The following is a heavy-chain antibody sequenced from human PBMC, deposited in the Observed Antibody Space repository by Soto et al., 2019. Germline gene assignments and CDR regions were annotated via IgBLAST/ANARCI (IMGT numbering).Heavy chain of an antibody. CDR2: ISGSGGST. CDR1: GFTFSSYA. CDR3: AKDPGALLCTNGVCYTEYNWFDP. Sequence: GGSLRLSCAASGFTFSSYAMSWVRQAPGKGLEWVSAISGSGGSTYYADSVKGRFTISRDNSKNTLYLQMNSLRAEDTAVYYCAKDPGALLCTNGVCYTEYNWFDPWGQGTLVTVSS. D-gene: IGHD2-8*01. V-gene: IGHV3-23*01. J-gene: IGHJ5*02.